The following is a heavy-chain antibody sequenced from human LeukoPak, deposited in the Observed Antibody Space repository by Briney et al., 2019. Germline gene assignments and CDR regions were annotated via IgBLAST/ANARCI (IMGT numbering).Heavy chain of an antibody. V-gene: IGHV3-9*01. CDR3: AKDTAAAGLDAFDI. D-gene: IGHD6-13*01. CDR2: ISWNSGSI. Sequence: PGGSLRLSCAASGFTFDDYAMHWVRQAPGKGLEWVSGISWNSGSIGYADSVKGRFTISRDNAKNSLYLQMNSLRAEDTALYYCAKDTAAAGLDAFDIWGQGTMVTVSS. J-gene: IGHJ3*02. CDR1: GFTFDDYA.